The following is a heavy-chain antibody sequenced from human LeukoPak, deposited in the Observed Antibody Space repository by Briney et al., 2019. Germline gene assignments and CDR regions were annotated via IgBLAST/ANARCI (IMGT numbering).Heavy chain of an antibody. CDR2: IKQDGSEK. J-gene: IGHJ4*02. D-gene: IGHD3-9*01. Sequence: GGSLRLSCAASGFTFSTYWMNWVRQAPGKGLEWVANIKQDGSEKYYVDSVKGRFTISRDNAKNSLYLQMNSLRAEDTAVYYCARVNYDILTAYLSYFDYWGQGTLVTVSS. CDR1: GFTFSTYW. CDR3: ARVNYDILTAYLSYFDY. V-gene: IGHV3-7*04.